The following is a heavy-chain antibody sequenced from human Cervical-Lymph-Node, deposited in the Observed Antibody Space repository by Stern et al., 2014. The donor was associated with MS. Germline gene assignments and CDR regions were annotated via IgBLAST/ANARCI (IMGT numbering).Heavy chain of an antibody. CDR1: GFALSTSGVA. Sequence: ESGPTLVKPSQTLTLTCTFSGFALSTSGVAVGWIRQPPGKALEWLAVIFWDDDKRYSPSLRSRLTITKDTSKNQVVLSMTNMDPEDTATYYCAHSRPSGSYYFFDYWGQGALVTVSS. CDR2: IFWDDDK. V-gene: IGHV2-5*02. D-gene: IGHD1-26*01. CDR3: AHSRPSGSYYFFDY. J-gene: IGHJ4*02.